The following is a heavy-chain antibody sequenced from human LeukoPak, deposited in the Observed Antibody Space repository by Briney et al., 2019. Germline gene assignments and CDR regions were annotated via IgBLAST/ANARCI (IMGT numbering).Heavy chain of an antibody. CDR1: GFAVSTNY. CDR2: IYSDGST. CDR3: ARDYFDP. J-gene: IGHJ5*02. V-gene: IGHV3-66*01. Sequence: GGSLRLSCAASGFAVSTNYLSWVRQAPGKGLEWVSVIYSDGSTYYTDSVKGRFTISRDNAKNSLYLQMNSLRAEDTAVYYCARDYFDPSGQGTLVTVSS.